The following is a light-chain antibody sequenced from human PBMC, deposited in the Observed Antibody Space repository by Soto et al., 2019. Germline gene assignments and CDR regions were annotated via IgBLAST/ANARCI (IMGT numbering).Light chain of an antibody. CDR3: MQALQTPWT. V-gene: IGKV2-28*01. J-gene: IGKJ1*01. CDR2: WGS. CDR1: QSLLHSNGYNY. Sequence: DIVMTQSPLSLPVTAGEPASVSCRSSQSLLHSNGYNYLDWYLQKPGQSPQLLIYWGSNRASGVPDRFSGSGSGTGFTLTISRVEAEDVGVYYCMQALQTPWTFGQGTKVDIK.